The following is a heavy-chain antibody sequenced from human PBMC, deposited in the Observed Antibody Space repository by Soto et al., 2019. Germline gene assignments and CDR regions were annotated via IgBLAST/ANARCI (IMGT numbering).Heavy chain of an antibody. Sequence: EVQLLESGGGLVQPGGSLRLSCAASGFTFSSYAMSWVRQAPGKGMEWVAAISGSGGSTYYADSVKGRFTISRENSKNTLYLQRSSLRAEDAAVYYCAKDLVGSNADYYDYWGQGTLVTVSS. CDR2: ISGSGGST. CDR1: GFTFSSYA. D-gene: IGHD2-15*01. CDR3: AKDLVGSNADYYDY. J-gene: IGHJ4*02. V-gene: IGHV3-23*01.